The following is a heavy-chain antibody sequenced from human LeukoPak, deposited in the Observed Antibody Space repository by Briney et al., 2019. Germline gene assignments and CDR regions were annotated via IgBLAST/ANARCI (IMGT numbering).Heavy chain of an antibody. Sequence: SGTLSLTCAVSGGSINSYYWSWLRQPAGKGLEWTGRIYDSGSTKYNPSLKSRVTMSVDTSKNHFSLKLSSVTAADTAVYYCARTLRPISSSWYFDHWGQGTLVSVSS. CDR2: IYDSGST. J-gene: IGHJ4*02. V-gene: IGHV4-4*07. D-gene: IGHD6-13*01. CDR1: GGSINSYY. CDR3: ARTLRPISSSWYFDH.